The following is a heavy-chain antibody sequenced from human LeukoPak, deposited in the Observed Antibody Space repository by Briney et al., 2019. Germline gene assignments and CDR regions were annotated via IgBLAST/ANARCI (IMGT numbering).Heavy chain of an antibody. J-gene: IGHJ4*02. D-gene: IGHD1-26*01. CDR2: INPNSGGT. CDR3: ARGTTGRYGEVVY. Sequence: GASVKVSCKASGYTFTCYYMHWVRQAPGQGLEWMGWINPNSGGTNYAQKFQGRVTMTRDTSISTAYMELSRLRSDDTAVYYCARGTTGRYGEVVYWGQGTLVTVSA. CDR1: GYTFTCYY. V-gene: IGHV1-2*02.